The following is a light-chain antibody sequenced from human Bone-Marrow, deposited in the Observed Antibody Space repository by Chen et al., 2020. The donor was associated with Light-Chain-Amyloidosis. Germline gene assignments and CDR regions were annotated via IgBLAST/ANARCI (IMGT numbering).Light chain of an antibody. V-gene: IGLV3-25*03. CDR1: DLPTKY. J-gene: IGLJ2*01. CDR2: RAT. CDR3: QSADSSGTDEVI. Sequence: SYELTQPPSVSVSPGQTARITCSGDDLPTKYAYWYQQKPGQAPVLVIHRATERPSGISERFSGSSAATTATLTISGGQAEDEADYHCQSADSSGTDEVIFGGGTKLTVL.